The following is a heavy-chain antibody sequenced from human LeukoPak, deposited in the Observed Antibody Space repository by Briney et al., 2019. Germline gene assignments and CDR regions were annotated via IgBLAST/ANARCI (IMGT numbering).Heavy chain of an antibody. Sequence: SGGSLRLSCEASGFTFSNYVMAWVRQVPGKGPELVSVVTIGGSSSYYADSVKGRFTISRDNSKNTLYLQMNSLRAEDTAVYYCAKRHYDSSGYPIKAYWGQGTLVTVSS. D-gene: IGHD3-22*01. CDR1: GFTFSNYV. J-gene: IGHJ4*02. V-gene: IGHV3-23*03. CDR2: VTIGGSSS. CDR3: AKRHYDSSGYPIKAY.